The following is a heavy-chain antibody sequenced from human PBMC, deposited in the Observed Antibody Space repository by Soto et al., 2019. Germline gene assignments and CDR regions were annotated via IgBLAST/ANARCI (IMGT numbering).Heavy chain of an antibody. Sequence: SETLSLTCTVSGGSISSYYWSWIRQPPGKGLEWIGYIYYSGSTNYNPSLKSRVTISVDTSKNQFSLKLSSVTAADTAVYYCARVSAAGFFFDYWGQGTLVTVPS. CDR3: ARVSAAGFFFDY. V-gene: IGHV4-59*01. CDR1: GGSISSYY. J-gene: IGHJ4*02. CDR2: IYYSGST. D-gene: IGHD6-13*01.